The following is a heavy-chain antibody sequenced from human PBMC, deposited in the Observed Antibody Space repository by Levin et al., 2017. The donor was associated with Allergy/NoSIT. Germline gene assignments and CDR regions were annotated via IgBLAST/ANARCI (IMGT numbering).Heavy chain of an antibody. Sequence: PGGSLRLSCAASGFTFSSYGMHWVRQAPGKGLEWVAVIWYDGSNKYYADSVKGRFTISRDNSKNTLYLQMNSLRAEDTAVYYCARDSSTYLYCTGRVCYMDVWGKGTTVTVSS. CDR1: GFTFSSYG. D-gene: IGHD2-8*02. CDR2: IWYDGSNK. V-gene: IGHV3-33*01. CDR3: ARDSSTYLYCTGRVCYMDV. J-gene: IGHJ6*03.